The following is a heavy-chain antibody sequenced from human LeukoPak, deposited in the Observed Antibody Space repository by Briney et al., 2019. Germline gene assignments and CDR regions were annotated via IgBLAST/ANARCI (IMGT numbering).Heavy chain of an antibody. Sequence: ASVKVSCKASGGAFSSYTISWVRQAPGQGLEWMGRIIPILGIANYAQKFQGRVTITADKSTSTAYMELSSLRSEDTAVYYCARDSTMCRDCSSTSCRYYYYYYGMDVWGQGTTVTVSS. CDR3: ARDSTMCRDCSSTSCRYYYYYYGMDV. CDR2: IIPILGIA. J-gene: IGHJ6*02. D-gene: IGHD2-2*01. CDR1: GGAFSSYT. V-gene: IGHV1-69*04.